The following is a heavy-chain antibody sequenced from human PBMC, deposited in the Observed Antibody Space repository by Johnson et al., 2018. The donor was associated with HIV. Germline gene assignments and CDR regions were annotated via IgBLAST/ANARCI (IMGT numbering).Heavy chain of an antibody. D-gene: IGHD1-1*01. Sequence: QVQLVESGGGVVQPGRSLRLSCAASGCTLRSYGMHRVRQAPGKGLEWVAVICCDGNNKNYADSVKGRFTISRDNSKNTLYLQMNSLRAEDTAVYYCATSTASDAFDIWGQGTMVTVSS. V-gene: IGHV3-33*01. CDR2: ICCDGNNK. J-gene: IGHJ3*02. CDR1: GCTLRSYG. CDR3: ATSTASDAFDI.